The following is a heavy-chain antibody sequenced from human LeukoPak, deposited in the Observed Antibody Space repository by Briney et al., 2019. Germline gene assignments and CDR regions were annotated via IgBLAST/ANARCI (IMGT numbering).Heavy chain of an antibody. CDR3: ARLASYSSSWYSFYYYYGMDV. CDR2: INAGNGNT. Sequence: ASVKVSCKASGYTFTSYAMHWVRQAPGQRLEWMGWINAGNGNTKYSQKFQGRVTITRDTSASTAYTELSSLRSEDTAVYYCARLASYSSSWYSFYYYYGMDVWGQGTTVTVSS. CDR1: GYTFTSYA. V-gene: IGHV1-3*01. D-gene: IGHD6-13*01. J-gene: IGHJ6*02.